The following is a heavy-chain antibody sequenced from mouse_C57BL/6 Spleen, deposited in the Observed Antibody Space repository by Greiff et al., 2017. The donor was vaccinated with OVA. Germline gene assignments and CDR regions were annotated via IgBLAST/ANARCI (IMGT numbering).Heavy chain of an antibody. Sequence: QVTLKVSGPGILQPSQTLSLTCSFSGFSLSTFGMGVGWIRQPSGKGLEWLAHIWWDADKYYNPALKRRLTISKDTSKNQVFLKISNEVTAVTATYYGARIEATTAAYDFDYWGQGTTLTVSS. CDR1: GFSLSTFGMG. J-gene: IGHJ2*01. D-gene: IGHD1-2*01. CDR2: IWWDADK. CDR3: ARIEATTAAYDFDY. V-gene: IGHV8-8*01.